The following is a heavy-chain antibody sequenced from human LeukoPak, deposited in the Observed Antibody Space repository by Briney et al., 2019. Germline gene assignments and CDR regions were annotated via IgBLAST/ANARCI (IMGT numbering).Heavy chain of an antibody. CDR2: IYSGGST. Sequence: GGSLRLSCAASGFTVSSNYMSWVRQAPGKGLEWVSVIYSGGSTYYADSVKGRFTISRDNSKNTLYLQMNSLRAEDTAVYYCANLGYSSSLGYWGQGTLVTVSS. CDR3: ANLGYSSSLGY. D-gene: IGHD6-19*01. CDR1: GFTVSSNY. V-gene: IGHV3-53*01. J-gene: IGHJ4*02.